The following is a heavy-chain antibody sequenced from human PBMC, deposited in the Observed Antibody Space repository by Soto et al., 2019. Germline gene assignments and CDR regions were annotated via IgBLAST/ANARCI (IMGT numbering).Heavy chain of an antibody. V-gene: IGHV3-15*07. CDR1: GFSFSNAW. Sequence: EVQLVESGGGLVKPGGSLRLSCAASGFSFSNAWMNWVRQAPGKGLEWVGRIKRKIDGEATDYAAPVKGRFTVSRDDSKSAPYLHMNSLKGDDTAMYYCTTGSVEGVWGQGTTVTVSS. CDR2: IKRKIDGEAT. J-gene: IGHJ6*02. D-gene: IGHD2-15*01. CDR3: TTGSVEGV.